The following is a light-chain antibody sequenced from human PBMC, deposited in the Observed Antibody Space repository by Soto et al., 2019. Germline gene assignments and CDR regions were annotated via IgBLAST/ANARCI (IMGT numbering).Light chain of an antibody. CDR3: GAWDDSLNGYV. V-gene: IGLV1-44*01. CDR2: NND. CDR1: RSNIGTNA. J-gene: IGLJ1*01. Sequence: QSLLTQPPSASGTPGQRVSIPCSGSRSNIGTNAVHWYQQVPGMAPKLLIYNNDQRPSGVPDRFSGSKSDTSASLAISGLQSGDEADYYCGAWDDSLNGYVFATGTKVTVL.